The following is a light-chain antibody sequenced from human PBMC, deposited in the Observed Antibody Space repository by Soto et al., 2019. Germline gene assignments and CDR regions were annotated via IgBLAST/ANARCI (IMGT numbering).Light chain of an antibody. J-gene: IGKJ1*01. CDR3: QQYGRPPQT. CDR1: QSVRSNC. V-gene: IGKV3-20*01. CDR2: GTS. Sequence: EIVLTQSPGTLSLSPGERATLSCRASQSVRSNCLAWYQHKPGQAPRLLIYGTSSRATDIPDRFTGSGSGTDFTLTISRLEPEAFAVYSCQQYGRPPQTFGQGTKVDIK.